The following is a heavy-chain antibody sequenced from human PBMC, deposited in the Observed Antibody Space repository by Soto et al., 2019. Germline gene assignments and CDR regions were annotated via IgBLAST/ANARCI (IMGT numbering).Heavy chain of an antibody. J-gene: IGHJ6*02. CDR1: GDSVSSNSAA. V-gene: IGHV6-1*01. Sequence: QSPTLSLTCAISGDSVSSNSAAWNWIRQSPSRGLEWLGRTYYRSKWYNDYAVSVKSRITINPDTSKNQFSLQLNSVTPEDTAVYYCARDHPVFRIAAAENYYYYGMDVWGQGTTVTVSS. D-gene: IGHD6-13*01. CDR2: TYYRSKWYN. CDR3: ARDHPVFRIAAAENYYYYGMDV.